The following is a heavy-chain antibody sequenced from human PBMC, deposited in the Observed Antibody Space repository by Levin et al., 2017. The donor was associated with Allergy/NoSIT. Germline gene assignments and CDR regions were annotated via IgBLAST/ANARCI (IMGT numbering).Heavy chain of an antibody. CDR3: ARGQIHYYDSSGRYYYYSGMDV. CDR2: IYYSGST. CDR1: GASVSSDPYY. D-gene: IGHD3-22*01. J-gene: IGHJ6*02. V-gene: IGHV4-61*01. Sequence: SETLSLTCTVSGASVSSDPYYWTWIRQPPGKGLEWIGYIYYSGSTNFNPSLRGRVTISTDASKNQVSLELTSVTAADTAVYYCARGQIHYYDSSGRYYYYSGMDVWGQGTTVTVSS.